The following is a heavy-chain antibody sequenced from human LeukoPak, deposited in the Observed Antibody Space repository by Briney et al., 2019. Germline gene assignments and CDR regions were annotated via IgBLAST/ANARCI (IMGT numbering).Heavy chain of an antibody. CDR2: IYHSGST. V-gene: IGHV4-38-2*02. CDR1: GYSISSGYY. Sequence: SETLSLTCTVSGYSISSGYYWGWIRPPPGKGLEWIGSIYHSGSTYYDPSLKSRVTISVDTSKNQFSLKLGSVTAADTAVYYCASGIAYYPYYFDYWGQGTLVTVSS. CDR3: ASGIAYYPYYFDY. J-gene: IGHJ4*02. D-gene: IGHD6-13*01.